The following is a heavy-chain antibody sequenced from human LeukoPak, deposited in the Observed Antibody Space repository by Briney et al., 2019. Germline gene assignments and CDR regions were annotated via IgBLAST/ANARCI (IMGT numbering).Heavy chain of an antibody. Sequence: ASVTVSCKASGYTFISYGISWVRQAPGQGLEWMGWISAYNGNTNYAQKVQDRVTMTTDTSTSTAYVELRSLRSDDTAVYYCVRDGGYSYYDSSNYWPLDYWGQGTLVTVSS. CDR1: GYTFISYG. J-gene: IGHJ4*02. V-gene: IGHV1-18*01. D-gene: IGHD3-22*01. CDR2: ISAYNGNT. CDR3: VRDGGYSYYDSSNYWPLDY.